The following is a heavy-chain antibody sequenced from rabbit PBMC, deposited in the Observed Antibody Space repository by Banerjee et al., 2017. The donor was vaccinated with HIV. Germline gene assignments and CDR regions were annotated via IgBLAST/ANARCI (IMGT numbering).Heavy chain of an antibody. CDR2: IYTGSGST. J-gene: IGHJ4*01. V-gene: IGHV1S40*01. Sequence: QSLEESGGDLVKPGASLTLTCTASGFDLSSYYDMCWVRQAPGKGLEWIACIYTGSGSTSYASWAKGRFTISKTSSTTVTLQMTSLTAADTATYFCARGGGSSGWGFNLWGQGTLVTVS. CDR1: GFDLSSYYD. D-gene: IGHD4-1*01. CDR3: ARGGGSSGWGFNL.